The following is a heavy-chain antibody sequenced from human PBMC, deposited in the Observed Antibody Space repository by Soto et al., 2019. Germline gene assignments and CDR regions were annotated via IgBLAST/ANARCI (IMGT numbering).Heavy chain of an antibody. J-gene: IGHJ6*03. CDR1: GFTFSSYA. CDR2: ISGSGGST. V-gene: IGHV3-23*01. CDR3: AKVGGYGSHYYYYMDV. D-gene: IGHD3-10*01. Sequence: GGSLRLSCAASGFTFSSYAMSWVRQAPGKGLEWVSAISGSGGSTYYADSVKGRFTISRDNSKSTLYLQMNSLRAEDTAVYYCAKVGGYGSHYYYYMDVWGKGTTVTVSS.